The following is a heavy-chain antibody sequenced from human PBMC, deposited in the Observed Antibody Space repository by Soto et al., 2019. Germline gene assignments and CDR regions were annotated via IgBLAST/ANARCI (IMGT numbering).Heavy chain of an antibody. V-gene: IGHV4-59*08. Sequence: SETQSVSSSVAEGYSDDYDGTWIRQPPGKGLEWMGYIYYSGTTTNYNPSLTSRATISVETSKNQFSMKLTSVTASDTAVYYCARSYYDSTGFAVDPWGQGTLVTVSS. D-gene: IGHD3-22*01. CDR1: EGYSDDYD. J-gene: IGHJ5*02. CDR3: ARSYYDSTGFAVDP. CDR2: IYYSGTT.